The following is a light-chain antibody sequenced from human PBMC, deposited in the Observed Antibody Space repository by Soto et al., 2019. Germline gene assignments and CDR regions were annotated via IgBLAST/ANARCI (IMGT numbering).Light chain of an antibody. J-gene: IGKJ3*01. CDR1: QGISSF. V-gene: IGKV1-9*01. Sequence: IQLTQSPSSLSASVGDRVTITCRASQGISSFLAWYQQKPGKAPKLLIYGASTLQSGVPSRFSGSGSGTEFTLTIGSLQPEDFATYYCQQLNSFPIPFGPGTKVDI. CDR2: GAS. CDR3: QQLNSFPIP.